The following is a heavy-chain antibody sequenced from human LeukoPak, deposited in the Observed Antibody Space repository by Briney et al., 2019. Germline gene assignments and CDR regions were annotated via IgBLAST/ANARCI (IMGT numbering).Heavy chain of an antibody. CDR2: IYYTGAT. V-gene: IGHV4-59*08. CDR1: GASISSYY. J-gene: IGHJ6*02. Sequence: PSETLSLTCTVSGASISSYYWSWIRQPPGQGLEFIGYIYYTGATLYNPSLKSRVTMSVDTSKNQFSLKLSSVTAADTAVYYCARHDPVGYYQHGMDVWGQGTTVTVSS. D-gene: IGHD2-15*01. CDR3: ARHDPVGYYQHGMDV.